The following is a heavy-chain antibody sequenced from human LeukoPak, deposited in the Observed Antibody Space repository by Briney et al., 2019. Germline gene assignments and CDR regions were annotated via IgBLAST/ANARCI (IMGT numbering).Heavy chain of an antibody. D-gene: IGHD3-10*02. J-gene: IGHJ4*02. CDR3: ARGSNSGRGALDF. CDR1: GFTFRSYS. CDR2: ISSSNSTI. Sequence: PGGSLRLSCAASGFTFRSYSVNWVRQAPGKGLEWVSYISSSNSTIYYRDSVKGRFTISRDNAENSLYLQMNSLRAEDTAVYYCARGSNSGRGALDFWGQGTLVTVSS. V-gene: IGHV3-48*04.